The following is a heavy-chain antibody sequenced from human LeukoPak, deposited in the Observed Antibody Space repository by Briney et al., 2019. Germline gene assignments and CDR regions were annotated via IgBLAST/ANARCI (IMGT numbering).Heavy chain of an antibody. CDR3: TSSLWFGELMPY. D-gene: IGHD3-10*01. J-gene: IGHJ4*02. Sequence: PGGSLGLSCTASGFTFGDYAMSWVRQAPGKGLEWVGLIRSKAYGGTTEYAASVKGRFTISRDDSKSIAYLQMNSLKTEDTAVYYCTSSLWFGELMPYWGQGTLVTVSS. CDR2: IRSKAYGGTT. CDR1: GFTFGDYA. V-gene: IGHV3-49*04.